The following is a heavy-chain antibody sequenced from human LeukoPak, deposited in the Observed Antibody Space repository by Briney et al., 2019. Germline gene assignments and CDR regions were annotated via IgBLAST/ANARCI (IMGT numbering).Heavy chain of an antibody. CDR2: ISSSSSYI. CDR3: ARDLLDIVVVPAARHPRYYYYGMDV. V-gene: IGHV3-21*01. D-gene: IGHD2-2*03. J-gene: IGHJ6*04. Sequence: GGSLRLSCAASGFTFSSYSMNWVRQAPGKGLEWVSSISSSSSYIYYAHSVKGRFTISRGNAKNSLYLQMNSLRAEDTAVYYCARDLLDIVVVPAARHPRYYYYGMDVWGKGTTVTVSS. CDR1: GFTFSSYS.